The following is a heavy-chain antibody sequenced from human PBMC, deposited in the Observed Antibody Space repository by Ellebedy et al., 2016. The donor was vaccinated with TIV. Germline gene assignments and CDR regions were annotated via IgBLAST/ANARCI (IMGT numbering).Heavy chain of an antibody. D-gene: IGHD6-13*01. CDR2: ITAGGNT. Sequence: GESLKISCAASGFTFTNFAMTWVRQAPGKGLEWVSAITAGGNTHYADSLKGRFTISRDNSKTTLYLQMTSLRADDTAVYYCAKTEPYGTTWFGRIFWGQGTLVTVSS. J-gene: IGHJ4*02. CDR1: GFTFTNFA. V-gene: IGHV3-23*01. CDR3: AKTEPYGTTWFGRIF.